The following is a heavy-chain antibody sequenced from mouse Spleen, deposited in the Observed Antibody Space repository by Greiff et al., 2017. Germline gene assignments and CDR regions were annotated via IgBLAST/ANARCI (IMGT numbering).Heavy chain of an antibody. J-gene: IGHJ2*01. CDR2: IDPENGDT. V-gene: IGHV14-4*01. CDR3: TLLRHGD. Sequence: EVQLQQSGAELVRPGASVKLSCTASGFTIKDDYMHWVKQRPEQGLEWIGWIDPENGDTEYASKFQGKATITADTSSNTAYLPLSSLTSEDTAVYYCTLLRHGDWGQGTTLTVSS. D-gene: IGHD1-1*01. CDR1: GFTIKDDY.